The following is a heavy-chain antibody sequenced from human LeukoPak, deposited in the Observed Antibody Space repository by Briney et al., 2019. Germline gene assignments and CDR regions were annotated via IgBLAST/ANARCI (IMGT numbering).Heavy chain of an antibody. CDR1: GLTFSNYS. V-gene: IGHV3-21*01. Sequence: GGSLRLSCAASGLTFSNYSMSWVQQAPGKGLEWVSSISSTSSHVYYADSVQGRFSISRDNAKNSLYLQMSGLRVEDTAVYYCATLKLGHGPFDIWGRGTMVTVSS. CDR2: ISSTSSHV. J-gene: IGHJ3*02. CDR3: ATLKLGHGPFDI. D-gene: IGHD7-27*01.